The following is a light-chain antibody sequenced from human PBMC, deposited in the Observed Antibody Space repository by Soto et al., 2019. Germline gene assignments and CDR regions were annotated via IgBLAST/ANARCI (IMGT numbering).Light chain of an antibody. V-gene: IGKV1-5*03. CDR3: QQYKSYSSYT. CDR2: KTS. Sequence: DIQMTQSPSTLSASVGDRVTITCRASQNISPWLAWYQQKPGKAPNLLIYKTSSLESGVPSRFSGSGSGTEFTLTISCLQPDDFATYYCQQYKSYSSYTFGQGTQLEIK. J-gene: IGKJ2*01. CDR1: QNISPW.